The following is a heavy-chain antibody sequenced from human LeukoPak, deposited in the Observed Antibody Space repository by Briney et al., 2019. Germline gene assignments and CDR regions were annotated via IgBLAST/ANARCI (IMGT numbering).Heavy chain of an antibody. D-gene: IGHD3-10*01. V-gene: IGHV1-69*13. CDR3: ARVDRPLWFGESVYFGY. J-gene: IGHJ4*02. CDR1: GGTFSSYA. CDR2: IIPIFGTA. Sequence: SVKVSCKASGGTFSSYAISWVRQAPGQGLEWMGRIIPIFGTANCAQKFQGRVTITADESTSTAYMELSSLRSEDTAVYYCARVDRPLWFGESVYFGYWGQGTLVTVSS.